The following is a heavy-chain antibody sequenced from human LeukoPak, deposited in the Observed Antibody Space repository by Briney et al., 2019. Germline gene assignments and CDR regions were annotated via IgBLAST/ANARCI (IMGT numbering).Heavy chain of an antibody. V-gene: IGHV4-34*01. D-gene: IGHD2-15*01. CDR1: GGSFSGYY. J-gene: IGHJ2*01. Sequence: SETLSLTCAVYGGSFSGYYWSWIRQPPGKGLEWIGEINHSGSTNYIPSLKSRVTISVDTSKNQFSLKLSSVTAADTAVYYCARAYCSGGSCYWYFDLWGRGTLVTVSS. CDR3: ARAYCSGGSCYWYFDL. CDR2: INHSGST.